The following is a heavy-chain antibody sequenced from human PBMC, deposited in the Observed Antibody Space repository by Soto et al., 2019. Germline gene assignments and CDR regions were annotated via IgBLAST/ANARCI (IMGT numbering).Heavy chain of an antibody. CDR1: GFTFNTFA. V-gene: IGHV3-30*18. D-gene: IGHD3-3*01. Sequence: QVQLVESGGGVVQPGGSLRLSCAASGFTFNTFAMHWVRQAPGKGLQWLGVISYDGSTKYYADSVKGRFAISRENSKKTVYLQMNSLRTEDTAVYYCANDDGVGTCSRIDYWGTGIVVAVSP. J-gene: IGHJ4*02. CDR3: ANDDGVGTCSRIDY. CDR2: ISYDGSTK.